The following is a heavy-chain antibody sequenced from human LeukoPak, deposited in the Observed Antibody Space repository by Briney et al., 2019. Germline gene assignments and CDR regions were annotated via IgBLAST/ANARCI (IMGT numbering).Heavy chain of an antibody. Sequence: GASVKVSCKASGYTFTSYGISWVRQAPGQGLEWMGGIIPIFGTANYAQKFQGRVTITADESTSTAYMELSSLRSEDTAVYYCADSMPPGGGQRVVIIRGPYLELSNWGQGTLVTVSS. J-gene: IGHJ4*02. CDR1: GYTFTSYG. CDR2: IIPIFGTA. CDR3: ADSMPPGGGQRVVIIRGPYLELSN. D-gene: IGHD3-3*01. V-gene: IGHV1-69*13.